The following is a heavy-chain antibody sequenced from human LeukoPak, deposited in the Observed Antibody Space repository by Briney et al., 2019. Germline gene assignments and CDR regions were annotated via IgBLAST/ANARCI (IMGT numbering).Heavy chain of an antibody. D-gene: IGHD6-19*01. CDR3: ARGRSSGWPTGGWFDP. CDR2: MNPNSGNT. CDR1: GYTFTSYD. Sequence: ASVKVSCKASGYTFTSYDISWVRQATRQGLEWMGWMNPNSGNTGYAQKFQGRVTITRNTSISTAYMELSSLRSEDTAVYYRARGRSSGWPTGGWFDPWGQGTLVTVSS. V-gene: IGHV1-8*03. J-gene: IGHJ5*02.